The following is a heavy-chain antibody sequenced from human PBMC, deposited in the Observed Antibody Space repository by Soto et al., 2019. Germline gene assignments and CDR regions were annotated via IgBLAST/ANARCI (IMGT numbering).Heavy chain of an antibody. CDR3: ARVQCYDFWSGYYTGWFDP. D-gene: IGHD3-3*01. CDR2: IIPIFGTA. J-gene: IGHJ5*02. Sequence: QVQLVQSGAEVKKPGSSVKVSCKASGGTFSSYAISWVRQAPGQGLEWMGGIIPIFGTANYAQKFQGRVTITADESTSTAYMELSSLRSEDTAVYYCARVQCYDFWSGYYTGWFDPWGQGTLVTVSS. CDR1: GGTFSSYA. V-gene: IGHV1-69*01.